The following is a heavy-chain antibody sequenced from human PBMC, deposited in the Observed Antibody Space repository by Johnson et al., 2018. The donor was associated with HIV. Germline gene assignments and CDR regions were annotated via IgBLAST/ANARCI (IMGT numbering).Heavy chain of an antibody. J-gene: IGHJ3*02. CDR3: ARRTVSELGDAFDI. CDR2: IGVSGART. CDR1: GFTFSSYV. D-gene: IGHD7-27*01. V-gene: IGHV3-23*04. Sequence: VQLVESGGGVVQPGRSLRLSCAASGFTFSSYVMSWVRQAPGKGLEWVSGIGVSGARTYYEDYVKGRLTISRDNSKHTLYLQMGSLRADDMAVYYCARRTVSELGDAFDIWVQGTMVTVSS.